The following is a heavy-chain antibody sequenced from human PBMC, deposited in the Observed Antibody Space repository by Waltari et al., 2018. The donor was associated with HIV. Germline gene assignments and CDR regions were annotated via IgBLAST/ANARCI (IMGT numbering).Heavy chain of an antibody. CDR1: GFTFSSYW. CDR3: ARGNGHDFDI. D-gene: IGHD2-8*01. CDR2: IHNDGISK. V-gene: IGHV3-74*01. Sequence: EVQLVESGGGLVQPGGSLRLSCAASGFTFSSYWMHWVRQAPGKGLVWVSRIHNDGISKSYADSVKGRFTISRDNAKNTLYLQMTSLRAEDTAVYYCARGNGHDFDIWGQGTMVTVSS. J-gene: IGHJ3*02.